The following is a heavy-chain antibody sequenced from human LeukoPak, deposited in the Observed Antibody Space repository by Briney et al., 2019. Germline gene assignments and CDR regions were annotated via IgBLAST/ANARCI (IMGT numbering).Heavy chain of an antibody. D-gene: IGHD4-11*01. CDR2: IYHSGST. CDR1: GYSISSGYY. Sequence: SETLSLTCAVSGYSISSGYYWGWIRQPPGKGLEWIGSIYHSGSTYYNPSLKSRVTISVDTSKNQFSLKLSSVTAADTAVYYCARLSLNSDYAWYWGQGTLVTVSS. V-gene: IGHV4-38-2*01. J-gene: IGHJ4*02. CDR3: ARLSLNSDYAWY.